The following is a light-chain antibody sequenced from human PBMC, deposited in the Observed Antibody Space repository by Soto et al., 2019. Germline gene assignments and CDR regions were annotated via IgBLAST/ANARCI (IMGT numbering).Light chain of an antibody. J-gene: IGLJ3*02. Sequence: QSVLTQPPSASGTPGQRVTISCSGSSSNIGGNYVYWYQQLPGTAPKLLIQRNNERPSGVPDRFSGSKSGTSVSLAISGLRSDDEATYYCAAWDDTLDAQVFGGGTQLTVL. CDR3: AAWDDTLDAQV. CDR2: RNN. V-gene: IGLV1-47*01. CDR1: SSNIGGNY.